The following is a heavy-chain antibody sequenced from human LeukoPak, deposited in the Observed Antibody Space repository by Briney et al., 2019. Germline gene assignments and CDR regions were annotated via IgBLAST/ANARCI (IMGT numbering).Heavy chain of an antibody. V-gene: IGHV3-66*02. D-gene: IGHD6-6*01. J-gene: IGHJ4*02. CDR2: IYTGGST. Sequence: PGGSLRPSCAASGFTVSSNYMSWVRQAPGKGLEWVSVIYTGGSTYYADSVKGRFTISRDNSKNTLYLQMNSLRAEDTAVYYCAREHEYSSSLQGFWGQGTLVTVSS. CDR1: GFTVSSNY. CDR3: AREHEYSSSLQGF.